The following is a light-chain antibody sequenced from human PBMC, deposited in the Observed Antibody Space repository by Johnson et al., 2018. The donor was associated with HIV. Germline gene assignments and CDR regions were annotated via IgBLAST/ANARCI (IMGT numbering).Light chain of an antibody. CDR3: GTWDTSPVAHYV. J-gene: IGLJ1*01. CDR2: GND. V-gene: IGLV1-51*02. CDR1: SSNIGNNY. Sequence: QSVLTQPPSVSAAPGQKVTISCSGSSSNIGNNYVSWYQQLPGTAPKLLIYGNDKRPSGIPYRFSGSKSCTSATLGINGLQTGDESDYYWGTWDTSPVAHYVFGCGTKVTVL.